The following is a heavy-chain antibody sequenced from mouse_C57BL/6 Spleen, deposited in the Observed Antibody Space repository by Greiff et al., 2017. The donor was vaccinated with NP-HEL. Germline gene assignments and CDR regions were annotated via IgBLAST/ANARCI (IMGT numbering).Heavy chain of an antibody. J-gene: IGHJ1*03. CDR3: ARRGYGSSNWYFDV. V-gene: IGHV1-50*01. Sequence: QVQLQQPGAELVKPGASVKLSCKASGYTFTSYWMQWVKQRPGQGLEWIGEIDPSDSYTNYNQQFKGKATLTVDTSSSTAYMQLSSLTSEDSAVYYGARRGYGSSNWYFDVWGTGTTVTVSS. CDR2: IDPSDSYT. D-gene: IGHD1-1*01. CDR1: GYTFTSYW.